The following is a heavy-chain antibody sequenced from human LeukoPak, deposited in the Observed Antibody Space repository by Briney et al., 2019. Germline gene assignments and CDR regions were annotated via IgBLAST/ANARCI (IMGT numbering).Heavy chain of an antibody. D-gene: IGHD3-22*01. CDR2: IYSGEST. Sequence: PGGSVRLSCAASGLTVSSNYMSWVRQAPGKGLEWVSVIYSGESTYYADSVKGRFTISRHNSKNTLYLQMNSLRAEDTAVYYCAGTNYYDSSGYYRLDYWGQGTLVTVSP. CDR1: GLTVSSNY. J-gene: IGHJ4*02. CDR3: AGTNYYDSSGYYRLDY. V-gene: IGHV3-53*04.